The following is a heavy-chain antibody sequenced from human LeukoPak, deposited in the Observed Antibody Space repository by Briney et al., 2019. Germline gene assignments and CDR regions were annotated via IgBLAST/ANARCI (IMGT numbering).Heavy chain of an antibody. Sequence: SVTVSCKASGGTFSSYAISWVRQAPGQGLEWMGRIIPILGIANYAQKFQGRVTITADKSTSTAYMELSSLRSEDTAVYYCARDEVYGHRDFDYWGQGTLVTVSS. V-gene: IGHV1-69*04. J-gene: IGHJ4*02. D-gene: IGHD4-17*01. CDR1: GGTFSSYA. CDR3: ARDEVYGHRDFDY. CDR2: IIPILGIA.